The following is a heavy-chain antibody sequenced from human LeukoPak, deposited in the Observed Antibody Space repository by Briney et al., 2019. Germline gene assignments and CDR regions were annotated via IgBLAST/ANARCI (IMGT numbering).Heavy chain of an antibody. J-gene: IGHJ5*02. V-gene: IGHV3-11*01. Sequence: GGSLRLSCAASGFTFSDYYMSWIRQAPGKGLEWVSYISSSGSTIYYADSVKGRFTISRDNAKNSLYLQMNSLRAEDTAVYYCARAVFTIQMLWDWSDPWGQGTLVTVSS. CDR2: ISSSGSTI. CDR1: GFTFSDYY. D-gene: IGHD2-21*01. CDR3: ARAVFTIQMLWDWSDP.